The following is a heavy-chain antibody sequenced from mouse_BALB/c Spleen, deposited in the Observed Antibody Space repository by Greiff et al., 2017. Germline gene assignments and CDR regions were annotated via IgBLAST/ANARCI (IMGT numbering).Heavy chain of an antibody. V-gene: IGHV3-5*02. D-gene: IGHD2-2*01. Sequence: DVMLVESGPGLVKPSQTVSLTCTVTGISITTGNYRWSWIRQFPGNKLEWIGYIYYSGTITYNPSLTSRTTITRDTSKNQFFLEMNSLTAEDTATYYCARDGYYYAMDYWGQGTSVTVSS. CDR1: GISITTGNYR. J-gene: IGHJ4*01. CDR3: ARDGYYYAMDY. CDR2: IYYSGTI.